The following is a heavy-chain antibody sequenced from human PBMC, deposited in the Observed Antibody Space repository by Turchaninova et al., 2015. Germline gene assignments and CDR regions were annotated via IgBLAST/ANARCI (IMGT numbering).Heavy chain of an antibody. J-gene: IGHJ4*02. CDR2: IKTKRYGGTT. CDR3: TAGLYNTGGVDH. D-gene: IGHD2-8*02. V-gene: IGHV3-15*01. Sequence: EVQLVESGGGLVKPGGSLRLSCAASGFTFSDAWRNWVGQAPGKGLGWVGRIKTKRYGGTTDYSAPVRGRLTMSRDDSKNILFLQMNSLRIEDTALYYCTAGLYNTGGVDHWGQGTLVTVSS. CDR1: GFTFSDAW.